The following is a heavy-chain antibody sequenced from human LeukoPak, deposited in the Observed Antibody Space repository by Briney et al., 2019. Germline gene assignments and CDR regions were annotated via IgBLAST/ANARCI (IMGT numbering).Heavy chain of an antibody. CDR1: GFTLSSYT. CDR2: FTSDGNSM. J-gene: IGHJ4*02. V-gene: IGHV3-74*01. CDR3: ARAQVGTPTDC. D-gene: IGHD1-26*01. Sequence: GGSLRLSCAASGFTLSSYTMYWVRQAPGRGLVWVARFTSDGNSMTYADFVKGRFTVSRDIAKNTLYLQMNSLRAEDTTVYYCARAQVGTPTDCWGQGTLVTVSS.